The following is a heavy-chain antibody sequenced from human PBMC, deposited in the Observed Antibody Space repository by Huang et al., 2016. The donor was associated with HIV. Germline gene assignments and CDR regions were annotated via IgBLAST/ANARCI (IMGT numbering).Heavy chain of an antibody. Sequence: QVQLVESGGGVVQPGGSLRLSCVASRFTLSIFGMHWVRQAPGKGLEWVACIRVDGSIQDLRDSGKGRFTSSGDNSRGTLYLQIERLRPEDTATYCCVRDSGWNYYDNIDITIDAFDLWGQGTVVTVSS. D-gene: IGHD3-9*01. CDR2: IRVDGSIQ. J-gene: IGHJ3*01. V-gene: IGHV3-30*02. CDR3: VRDSGWNYYDNIDITIDAFDL. CDR1: RFTLSIFG.